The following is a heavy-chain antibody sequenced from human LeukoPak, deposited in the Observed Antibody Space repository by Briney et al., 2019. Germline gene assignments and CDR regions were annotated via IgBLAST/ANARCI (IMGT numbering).Heavy chain of an antibody. CDR2: IYFSGSS. V-gene: IGHV4-59*12. D-gene: IGHD6-13*01. J-gene: IGHJ6*03. CDR3: ARSIAVGGPQFAYYYYMDV. Sequence: SGTLSLTCTVSGGSITRYYWSWIRQPPGKGLEWICYIYFSGSSIYNPSLKSRVAMSVGTSKKQFSLKLSSVTAADTGVYYCARSIAVGGPQFAYYYYMDVWGKGTTVTVSS. CDR1: GGSITRYY.